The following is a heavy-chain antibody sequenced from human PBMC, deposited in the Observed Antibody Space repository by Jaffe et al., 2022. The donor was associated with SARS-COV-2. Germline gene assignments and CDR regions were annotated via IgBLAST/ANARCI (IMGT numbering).Heavy chain of an antibody. D-gene: IGHD5-12*01. CDR2: ISGSGGST. Sequence: EVQLVESGGGLVQPGGSLRLSCAASGFTFSSYAMSWVRQAPGKGLEWVSAISGSGGSTYYADSVKGRFTISRDNSKNTLYLQMNSLRAEDTAVYYCVRLRDYYYYMDVWGKGTTVTVSS. J-gene: IGHJ6*03. V-gene: IGHV3-23*04. CDR1: GFTFSSYA. CDR3: VRLRDYYYYMDV.